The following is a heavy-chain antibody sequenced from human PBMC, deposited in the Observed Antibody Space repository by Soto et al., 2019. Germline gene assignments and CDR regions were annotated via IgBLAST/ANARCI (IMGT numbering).Heavy chain of an antibody. CDR1: GYTFTSYA. CDR2: INTGYVNT. V-gene: IGHV1-3*04. J-gene: IGHJ4*02. Sequence: QVQLVQSGAEVKKPGASVKVSCKASGYTFTSYAMHWVRQAPGQRLEWMGWINTGYVNTKYSQKFQGRVTITRDTSASTAYMELSSLRSEDTAVYYCARPTPTGYSSGWLVHWGQGTLVTVSS. CDR3: ARPTPTGYSSGWLVH. D-gene: IGHD6-19*01.